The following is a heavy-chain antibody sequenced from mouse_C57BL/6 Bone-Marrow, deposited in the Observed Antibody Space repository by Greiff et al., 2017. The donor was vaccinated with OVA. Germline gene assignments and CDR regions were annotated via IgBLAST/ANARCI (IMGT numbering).Heavy chain of an antibody. D-gene: IGHD2-3*01. V-gene: IGHV1-66*01. J-gene: IGHJ2*01. Sequence: QVQLKESGPELVKPGASVKISCKASGYSFTSYYIHWVKQRPGQGLEWIGWIYPGSGNTKYNEKFKGMATLTADTSSRTAYMQLSSLTSEYSAVYSCAGWLLLFDYWGQGTTLTVSS. CDR2: IYPGSGNT. CDR1: GYSFTSYY. CDR3: AGWLLLFDY.